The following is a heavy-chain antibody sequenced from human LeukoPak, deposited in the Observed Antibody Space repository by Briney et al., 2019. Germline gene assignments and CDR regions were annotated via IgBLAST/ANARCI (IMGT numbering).Heavy chain of an antibody. V-gene: IGHV3-30*04. CDR1: GFTFSSYA. Sequence: GGSLRLSCAASGFTFSSYAMHWVRQAPGKGLEWVAVISYDGSNKYYADSVKGRFTISRDNSKNTPYLQMNSLRAEDTAVYYCARDLSEHWGQGTLVTVSS. CDR2: ISYDGSNK. CDR3: ARDLSEH. D-gene: IGHD1-14*01. J-gene: IGHJ4*02.